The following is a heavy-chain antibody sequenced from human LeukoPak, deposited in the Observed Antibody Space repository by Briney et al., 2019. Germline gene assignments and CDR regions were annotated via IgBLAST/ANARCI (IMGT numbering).Heavy chain of an antibody. CDR2: IFYSGSA. V-gene: IGHV4-39*01. Sequence: PAETLSLTCTVSGGSIRRSPYYCGWLRQPRGKGLVWIGNIFYSGSAYYNPPLKSRVTITVDTSQNQLSLKVRSVTATDTAVYYCTRQGVVVSSSQADYWGHGTLVTVSS. D-gene: IGHD2-15*01. CDR3: TRQGVVVSSSQADY. CDR1: GGSIRRSPYY. J-gene: IGHJ4*01.